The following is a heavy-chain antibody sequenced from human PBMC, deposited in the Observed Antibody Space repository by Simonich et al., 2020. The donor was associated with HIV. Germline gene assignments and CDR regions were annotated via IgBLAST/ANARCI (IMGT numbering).Heavy chain of an antibody. J-gene: IGHJ1*01. CDR2: TNHSGST. D-gene: IGHD6-13*01. Sequence: QVQLQQVGAGLLKPSETLSLTCAVYGGSFSGYYWSWIRQPPGKGLEWIGETNHSGSTNSNPSLNGRVTISVDTSKNQFSLKLRSVNAADTAVYYCARLTAGGLGEYFQHWGQGTLVTVSS. CDR3: ARLTAGGLGEYFQH. V-gene: IGHV4-34*01. CDR1: GGSFSGYY.